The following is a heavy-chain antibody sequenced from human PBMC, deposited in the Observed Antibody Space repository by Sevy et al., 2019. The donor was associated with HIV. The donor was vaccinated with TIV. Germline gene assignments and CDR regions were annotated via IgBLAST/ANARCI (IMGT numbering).Heavy chain of an antibody. CDR1: GASISRGGYY. D-gene: IGHD2-8*02. CDR3: AGDLVGVHCTGNCYPAGRFDR. V-gene: IGHV4-31*03. CDR2: IHGSGSS. J-gene: IGHJ4*02. Sequence: SETLSLTCSVSGASISRGGYYWSWIRQRPGKGLEWIGYIHGSGSSKYNPSLKSRVAMSADTSQEQFSLRLTSVTAADTAVYYCAGDLVGVHCTGNCYPAGRFDRWGPRILVTVSS.